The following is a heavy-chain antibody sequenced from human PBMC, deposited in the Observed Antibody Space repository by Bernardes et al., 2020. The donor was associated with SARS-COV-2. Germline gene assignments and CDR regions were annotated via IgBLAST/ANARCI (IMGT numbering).Heavy chain of an antibody. CDR2: ISTSSSYI. D-gene: IGHD4-4*01. J-gene: IGHJ4*02. CDR3: ARVDFSNLYYFDY. CDR1: GFTFSSYT. V-gene: IGHV3-21*06. Sequence: GGSLRLSRAASGFTFSSYTMNWVRQAPGKGLEWISSISTSSSYISYSDSVRGRFTISRDNAKNSVSLQMNSLRAEDTAVYYFARVDFSNLYYFDYWGQGTPVTVSS.